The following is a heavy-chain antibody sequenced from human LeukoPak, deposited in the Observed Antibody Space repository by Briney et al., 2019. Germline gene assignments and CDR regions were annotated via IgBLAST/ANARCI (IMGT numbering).Heavy chain of an antibody. CDR1: GGPISSYY. CDR2: IYTSGST. D-gene: IGHD3-10*01. Sequence: SETLSLTCTVSGGPISSYYGSWIRQPAGRGLEWIGRIYTSGSTNYNPPLKSRVTMSVDPSKNQFALKLSYVTGADTAVYYCAGLGSASYFLDYWGQGTLVTVSS. J-gene: IGHJ4*02. V-gene: IGHV4-4*07. CDR3: AGLGSASYFLDY.